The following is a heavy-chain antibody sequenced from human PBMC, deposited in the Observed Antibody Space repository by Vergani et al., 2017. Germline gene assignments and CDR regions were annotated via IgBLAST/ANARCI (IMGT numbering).Heavy chain of an antibody. D-gene: IGHD6-13*01. J-gene: IGHJ4*02. V-gene: IGHV4-34*01. Sequence: QVQLQQWGAGLLKPSETLSLTCAVYGGSFSGYYWSWIRQPPGKGLEWIGEINHSGSTNYNPSLKSRVTISVDTSKNQFSLKLSSVTAADTAVYYCARVGIAAAGTALDYWGQGTLVTVSS. CDR1: GGSFSGYY. CDR3: ARVGIAAAGTALDY. CDR2: INHSGST.